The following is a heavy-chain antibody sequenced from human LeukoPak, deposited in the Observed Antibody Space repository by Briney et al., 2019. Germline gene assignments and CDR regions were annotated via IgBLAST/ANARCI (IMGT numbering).Heavy chain of an antibody. CDR3: ARFHPQMAIDY. Sequence: GGSRRLSCAASGFTISGYWMSWVRQSPGKGLEWVANIKHDGSEKYYVDSVKGRFSISRDNAKKLLYLQMNSLRAEDTAVYYCARFHPQMAIDYWGQGTLVTVSS. CDR1: GFTISGYW. V-gene: IGHV3-7*01. D-gene: IGHD5-24*01. CDR2: IKHDGSEK. J-gene: IGHJ4*02.